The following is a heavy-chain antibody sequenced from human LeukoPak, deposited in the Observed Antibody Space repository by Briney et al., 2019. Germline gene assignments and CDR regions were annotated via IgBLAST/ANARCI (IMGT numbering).Heavy chain of an antibody. CDR1: GFTFSDYY. Sequence: GGSLRLSCAASGFTFSDYYMSWIRQVPGKGLEWVSYISSSNGYTNYADSVKGRSTISRDNAKNSLFLQMNSLRAEDTAVYYCARVGAFSGSYSDYWGQGTLVTVSS. CDR2: ISSSNGYT. J-gene: IGHJ4*02. CDR3: ARVGAFSGSYSDY. D-gene: IGHD3-10*01. V-gene: IGHV3-11*06.